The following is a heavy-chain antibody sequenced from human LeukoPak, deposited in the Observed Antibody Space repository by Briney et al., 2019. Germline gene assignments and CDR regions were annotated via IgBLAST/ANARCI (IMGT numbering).Heavy chain of an antibody. J-gene: IGHJ5*02. Sequence: SETLSLTCTVSGGSISSYYWSWIRQPPGKGLEWIGYIYYSGSTNYNPSLKSRVTMSVDTSKNQFSLKLSSVTAADTAVYYCARDITYDYVWGSPYNWFDPWGQGTLVTVSS. CDR3: ARDITYDYVWGSPYNWFDP. D-gene: IGHD3-16*01. V-gene: IGHV4-59*12. CDR2: IYYSGST. CDR1: GGSISSYY.